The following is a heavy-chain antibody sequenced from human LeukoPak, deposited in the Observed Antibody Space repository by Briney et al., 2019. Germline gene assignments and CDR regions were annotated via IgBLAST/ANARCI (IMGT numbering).Heavy chain of an antibody. CDR2: IDSNSGGT. J-gene: IGHJ4*02. CDR3: AREMNYDDYRTSDY. CDR1: GYTFTGYY. D-gene: IGHD4-17*01. Sequence: ASVTVSCKSSGYTFTGYYMRWVRQAPGQGFEWMGRIDSNSGGTNYAQNFQGRVTMTRDTSISTVYMELISLRSDDTAVYYCAREMNYDDYRTSDYWGQGTLVTVSS. V-gene: IGHV1-2*02.